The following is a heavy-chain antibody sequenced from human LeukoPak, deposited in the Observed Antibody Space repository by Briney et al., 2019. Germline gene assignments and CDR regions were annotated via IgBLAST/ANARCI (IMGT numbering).Heavy chain of an antibody. J-gene: IGHJ4*02. Sequence: GGSLRLSCSVSGFSLNMYWMAWVRQAPGKGPEWLANIKQDGSEEYYADSVKARFTISRDNARNSLSLQMNSLRADDTALYCCARWDSGNYYGIGDWGQGTLVTVSS. CDR1: GFSLNMYW. CDR3: ARWDSGNYYGIGD. V-gene: IGHV3-7*01. CDR2: IKQDGSEE. D-gene: IGHD1-26*01.